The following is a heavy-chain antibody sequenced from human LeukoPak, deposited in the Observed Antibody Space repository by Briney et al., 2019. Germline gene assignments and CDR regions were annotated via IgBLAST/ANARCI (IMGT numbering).Heavy chain of an antibody. J-gene: IGHJ5*02. D-gene: IGHD1-1*01. Sequence: PSETLSLTCTVSGCTISSYYWNWIRQPPGKGLEWIWYIYYSGSTNYNPSLKSRVTISVNTSKNQFSLKLSAVTAADTAAYYYARLRGYSSDGFDPWGQGTLVTVSS. V-gene: IGHV4-59*08. CDR1: GCTISSYY. CDR3: ARLRGYSSDGFDP. CDR2: IYYSGST.